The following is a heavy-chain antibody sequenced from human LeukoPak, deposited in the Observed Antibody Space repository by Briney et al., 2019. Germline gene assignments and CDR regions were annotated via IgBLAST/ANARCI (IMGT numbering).Heavy chain of an antibody. V-gene: IGHV3-21*01. CDR1: GFSFSRHY. CDR3: AVTYRGQLASG. J-gene: IGHJ4*02. Sequence: GGSLRLSCAASGFSFSRHYMDWVRQAPGKGLEWVSSISSSSSYIYYADSVKGRFTISRDNAKNSLYLQMNSLRAEDTAVYYCAVTYRGQLASGWGQGTLVTVSS. D-gene: IGHD6-13*01. CDR2: ISSSSSYI.